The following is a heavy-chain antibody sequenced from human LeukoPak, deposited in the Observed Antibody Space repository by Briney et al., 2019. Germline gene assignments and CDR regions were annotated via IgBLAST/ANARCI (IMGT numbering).Heavy chain of an antibody. D-gene: IGHD4-11*01. J-gene: IGHJ3*02. CDR2: ISYDGSNK. CDR3: ASLHGAHDAFDI. Sequence: GGSLRLSCAASGFTFSSYGMHWVRQAPGKGLEWVAVISYDGSNKYYADSVKGRFTISRDNSKITLYLQMNSLRAEDTAVYYCASLHGAHDAFDIWGQGTMVTVSS. V-gene: IGHV3-30*03. CDR1: GFTFSSYG.